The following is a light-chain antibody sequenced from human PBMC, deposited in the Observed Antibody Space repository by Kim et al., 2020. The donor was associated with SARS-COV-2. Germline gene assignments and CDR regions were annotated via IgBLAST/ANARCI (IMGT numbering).Light chain of an antibody. V-gene: IGLV10-54*01. CDR2: KHN. J-gene: IGLJ3*02. CDR3: AAWDRSLSTWV. Sequence: TAQPTWPGTNHPVGYQEATWHQQHQGHPPKDQSNKHNNRPSGISGGLSASRSGNTASLTITGLQPEDEADYYCAAWDRSLSTWVFGGGTQLTVL. CDR1: NHPVGYQE.